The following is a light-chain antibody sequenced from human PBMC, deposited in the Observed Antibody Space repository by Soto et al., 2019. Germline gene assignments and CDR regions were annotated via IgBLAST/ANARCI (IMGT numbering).Light chain of an antibody. J-gene: IGLJ1*01. CDR1: SSDVGAYNL. Sequence: QSALTQPASVSGSPGQSITISCTGTSSDVGAYNLVSWYQQHPGKAPKLIISEANRRPSGISDRFSTSKSGNTASLTISGLQAEDEAEYYCCSYAGGTYVFGTGTKLTVL. V-gene: IGLV2-23*01. CDR3: CSYAGGTYV. CDR2: EAN.